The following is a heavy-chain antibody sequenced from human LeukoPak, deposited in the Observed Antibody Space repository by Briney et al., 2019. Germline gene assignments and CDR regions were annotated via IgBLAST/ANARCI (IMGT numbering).Heavy chain of an antibody. D-gene: IGHD3-10*01. CDR3: ARGSGVSYYYGSGSSDFVY. Sequence: ASVKVSCKASGYTFTSYDINWVRQATGQGLEWMGWMNPNSGNTGYAQKFQGRVTMTRNTSISTAYMELSSLRSEDTAVYYCARGSGVSYYYGSGSSDFVYRGQGTLVTVSS. J-gene: IGHJ4*02. V-gene: IGHV1-8*01. CDR2: MNPNSGNT. CDR1: GYTFTSYD.